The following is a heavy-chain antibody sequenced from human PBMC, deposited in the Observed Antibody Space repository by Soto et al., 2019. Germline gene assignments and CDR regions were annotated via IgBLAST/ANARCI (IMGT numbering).Heavy chain of an antibody. J-gene: IGHJ5*02. CDR1: GGTFRSYA. V-gene: IGHV1-69*06. D-gene: IGHD3-22*01. Sequence: QVQLVQSGAEVKKPGSWVMVSWKTSGGTFRSYAISWVRQAPGQGPEWMGGIIPIFGTANYAQKFQGRVTITAEKSTSTAYMELSSLRTEDTAVYYCARDWGSEETRYYDSSGWTYNWFDPWGQGTLVTVSS. CDR3: ARDWGSEETRYYDSSGWTYNWFDP. CDR2: IIPIFGTA.